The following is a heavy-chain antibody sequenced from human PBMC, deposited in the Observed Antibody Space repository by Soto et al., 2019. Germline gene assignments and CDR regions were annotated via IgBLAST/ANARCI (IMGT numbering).Heavy chain of an antibody. CDR1: GFTFSSYW. J-gene: IGHJ6*04. CDR3: AREGRWVRLDV. CDR2: INSDGSST. D-gene: IGHD1-1*01. Sequence: GGSLRLSCAASGFTFSSYWMHWVRQAPGKGLVWVSRINSDGSSTSYADSVKGRFTISRDNAKNTLYLQMNSLRAEDTAVYYCAREGRWVRLDVWGKGTTVTVSS. V-gene: IGHV3-74*01.